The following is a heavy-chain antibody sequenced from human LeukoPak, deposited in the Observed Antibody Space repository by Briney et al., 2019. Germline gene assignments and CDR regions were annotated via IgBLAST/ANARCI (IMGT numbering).Heavy chain of an antibody. J-gene: IGHJ3*02. CDR3: IRGGIQVSGIDAFDI. CDR1: GFTFSSYS. V-gene: IGHV3-21*01. D-gene: IGHD5/OR15-5a*01. Sequence: PGGSLRLSCAASGFTFSSYSMNWVRQAPGKGLEWVSSISSSSSYIYYADSVKGRFTISRDNAKNSLYLQMNSLKDGDTAVYYCIRGGIQVSGIDAFDIWGQGTMVTVSS. CDR2: ISSSSSYI.